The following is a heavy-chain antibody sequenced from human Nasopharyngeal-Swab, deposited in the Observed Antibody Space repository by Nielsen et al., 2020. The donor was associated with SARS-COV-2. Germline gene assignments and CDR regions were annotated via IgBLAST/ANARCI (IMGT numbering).Heavy chain of an antibody. D-gene: IGHD4-23*01. CDR1: GFSLSTSGMC. J-gene: IGHJ4*02. CDR3: ARTLVTVAAFDY. CDR2: IDWGDDK. V-gene: IGHV2-70*11. Sequence: SGPTLVKPTQTLTLTCTFSGFSLSTSGMCVSWIRQPPGKALEWLARIDWGDDKYYSTSLRTRLTISKDTSKNQVVLTMTNMDPVDTATYYCARTLVTVAAFDYWGQGTLVTVSS.